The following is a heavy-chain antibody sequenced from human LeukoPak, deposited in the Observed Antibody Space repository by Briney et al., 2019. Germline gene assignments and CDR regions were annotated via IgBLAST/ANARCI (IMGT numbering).Heavy chain of an antibody. CDR2: ISAYNGNT. J-gene: IGHJ4*02. D-gene: IGHD6-19*01. V-gene: IGHV1-18*01. CDR3: ARDSGGYSSGWYHY. Sequence: GASVKVSCKASGYTFTSYGISWVRQAPGQGLEWMGWISAYNGNTNYAQKLQGRVTMTTDTSTSTAYMELRSLRSDDTAVYYCARDSGGYSSGWYHYWGQGTLVTVSS. CDR1: GYTFTSYG.